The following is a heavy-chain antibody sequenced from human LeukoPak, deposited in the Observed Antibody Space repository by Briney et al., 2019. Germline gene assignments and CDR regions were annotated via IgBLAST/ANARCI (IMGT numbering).Heavy chain of an antibody. CDR3: ARGGSFFNY. CDR2: ITRNGGAT. Sequence: GGSLRLSCAASGFTFSSYWMNWVRQAPGKGLEWVSGITRNGGATGYAGSVKGRFTISRDNAKNSLSLQMNNLRAEDTALYYCARGGSFFNYWGQGILVTVPS. V-gene: IGHV3-20*04. D-gene: IGHD1-26*01. CDR1: GFTFSSYW. J-gene: IGHJ4*02.